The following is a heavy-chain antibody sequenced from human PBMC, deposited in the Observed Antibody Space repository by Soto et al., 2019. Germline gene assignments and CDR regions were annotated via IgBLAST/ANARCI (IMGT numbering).Heavy chain of an antibody. CDR1: GFTFSNSE. CDR3: ASEALCGADCYFFEY. CDR2: INYSGSNI. D-gene: IGHD2-21*02. V-gene: IGHV3-48*03. Sequence: GGSLRLSCAASGFTFSNSEMFWVRQAPGKGLEWVSKINYSGSNIYYSKSVKGRFTISRDNAKNSLSLQMNSLTDEDTAIYYCASEALCGADCYFFEYWGPGTLVTVS. J-gene: IGHJ4*02.